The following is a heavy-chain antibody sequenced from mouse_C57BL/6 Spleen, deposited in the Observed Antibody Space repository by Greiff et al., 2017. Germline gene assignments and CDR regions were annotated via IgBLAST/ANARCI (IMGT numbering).Heavy chain of an antibody. Sequence: VQLQQSGAELMKPGASVKLSCKATGYTFTGYWIEWVKQRPGHGLAWIGEILPGSGCTNYNEKLKCKATFTADPSSNTAYMQLSSLTTEDSAIYYCSRRGSSYTWFAYWGQGTLVTVSA. V-gene: IGHV1-9*01. CDR3: SRRGSSYTWFAY. D-gene: IGHD1-1*01. CDR1: GYTFTGYW. J-gene: IGHJ3*01. CDR2: ILPGSGCT.